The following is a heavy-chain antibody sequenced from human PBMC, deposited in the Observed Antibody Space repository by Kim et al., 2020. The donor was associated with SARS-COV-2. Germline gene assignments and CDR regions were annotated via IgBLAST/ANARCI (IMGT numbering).Heavy chain of an antibody. J-gene: IGHJ6*02. CDR1: GFTFSSYS. Sequence: GGSLRLSCVASGFTFSSYSMNWVRQAPGKGLEWVSYISSGSITIYYADSVKGRFTISRDNAKDSLYLQMNSLRHEDTAVYYCARTMVRGGLSGDDYYYYYGMDVWGQGTTVTVSS. CDR3: ARTMVRGGLSGDDYYYYYGMDV. V-gene: IGHV3-48*02. CDR2: ISSGSITI. D-gene: IGHD3-10*01.